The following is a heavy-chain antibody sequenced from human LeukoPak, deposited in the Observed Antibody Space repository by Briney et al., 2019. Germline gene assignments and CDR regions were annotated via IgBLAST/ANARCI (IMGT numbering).Heavy chain of an antibody. J-gene: IGHJ4*02. Sequence: ASVKVSCKASVGTFSSYAISWVRQAPGQGLEWMGGIIPIFGTANYAQKFQGRVTITTDESTSTAYMELSSLRSEDTAVYYRATDRHYYDSSGYSVHWGQGTLVTVSS. V-gene: IGHV1-69*05. CDR1: VGTFSSYA. CDR3: ATDRHYYDSSGYSVH. CDR2: IIPIFGTA. D-gene: IGHD3-22*01.